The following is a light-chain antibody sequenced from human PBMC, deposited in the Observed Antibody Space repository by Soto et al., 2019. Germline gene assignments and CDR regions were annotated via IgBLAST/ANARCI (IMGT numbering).Light chain of an antibody. J-gene: IGLJ3*02. CDR2: EVS. Sequence: QSVLTQPPSASGSPGRSVTISCSGTRSDVGDYNSVSWYQQHPGNAPKLMIYEVSKRPPGVPDRFSGSKSGNAASLTVSGLQAEDEADYYCSSYAGSNIWVFGGGTKVTVL. CDR1: RSDVGDYNS. V-gene: IGLV2-8*01. CDR3: SSYAGSNIWV.